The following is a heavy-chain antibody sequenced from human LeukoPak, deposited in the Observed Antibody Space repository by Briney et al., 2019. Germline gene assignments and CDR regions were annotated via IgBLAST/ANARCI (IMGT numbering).Heavy chain of an antibody. CDR2: IWYDGSNK. J-gene: IGHJ3*02. CDR3: AKDGAVDPGAFGI. D-gene: IGHD4-23*01. Sequence: GGSLRHSCAASGFTFSSYGMHWVRQAPGKGLEWVAVIWYDGSNKYYADSVKGRFTISRDNSKNTLYLQMNSLRAEDTAVYYCAKDGAVDPGAFGIWGQGTMVTVSS. CDR1: GFTFSSYG. V-gene: IGHV3-33*06.